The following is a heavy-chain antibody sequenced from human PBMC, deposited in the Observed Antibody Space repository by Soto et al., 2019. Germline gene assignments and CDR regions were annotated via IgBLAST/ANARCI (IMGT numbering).Heavy chain of an antibody. CDR2: ISAYNGNT. CDR3: ATYIAVAGNRGAFDI. D-gene: IGHD6-19*01. V-gene: IGHV1-18*01. J-gene: IGHJ3*02. CDR1: GYTFTSYG. Sequence: ASVKVSCKASGYTFTSYGISWVRQAPGQGLEWMGWISAYNGNTNYAQKLQGRVTMTTDTSTSTAYMELRSLRSDDTAVYYCATYIAVAGNRGAFDIWGQGTMVTVSS.